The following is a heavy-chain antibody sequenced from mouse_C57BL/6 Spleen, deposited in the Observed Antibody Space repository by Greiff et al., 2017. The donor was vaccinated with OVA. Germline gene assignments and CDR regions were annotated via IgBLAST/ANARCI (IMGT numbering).Heavy chain of an antibody. Sequence: EVQLQQSGPELVKPGASVKISFKASGYTFTDYYMNWVKQSHGKSLEWIGDINPNNGGTSYNQKFKGKATLTVDKSSSTAYMELRSLTSEDSAVYYCARGGDYEYEGAYWGQGTLVTVSA. J-gene: IGHJ3*01. CDR3: ARGGDYEYEGAY. CDR1: GYTFTDYY. V-gene: IGHV1-26*01. CDR2: INPNNGGT. D-gene: IGHD2-4*01.